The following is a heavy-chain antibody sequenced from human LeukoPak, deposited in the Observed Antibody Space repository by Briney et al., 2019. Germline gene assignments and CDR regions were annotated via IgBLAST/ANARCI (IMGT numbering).Heavy chain of an antibody. J-gene: IGHJ5*02. CDR2: INPNSGGT. CDR3: AREVVGKMVGESWFDP. D-gene: IGHD1-26*01. Sequence: GASVKVSCKASGYTFTGYYMHWVRQAPGQGLEWMGWINPNSGGTNYAQKFQGWVTMTRDTSISTAYMELSRLRSDDTAVYYCAREVVGKMVGESWFDPWGQGTLVTVSS. CDR1: GYTFTGYY. V-gene: IGHV1-2*04.